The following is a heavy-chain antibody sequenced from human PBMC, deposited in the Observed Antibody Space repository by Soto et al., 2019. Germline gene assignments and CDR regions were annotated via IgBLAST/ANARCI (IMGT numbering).Heavy chain of an antibody. D-gene: IGHD2-21*01. CDR2: ISGGNT. V-gene: IGHV3-23*01. J-gene: IGHJ5*02. Sequence: EVQLLESGGGLVQPGGSLRLSCAASGFTFSNYGMSWVRQAPGKGLEWVSSISGGNTFYAGSVKSRFTISRDNSKNTLYLQMNSLTAEDTAVYYCAKAPSSDCNSGACSLRSWGQGTLVTVSS. CDR3: AKAPSSDCNSGACSLRS. CDR1: GFTFSNYG.